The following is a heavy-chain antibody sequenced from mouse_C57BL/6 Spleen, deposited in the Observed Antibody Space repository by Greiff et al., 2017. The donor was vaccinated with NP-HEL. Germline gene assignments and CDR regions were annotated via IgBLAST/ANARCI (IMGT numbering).Heavy chain of an antibody. CDR2: IDPSDSYT. CDR1: GYTFTSYW. Sequence: QVQLKQPGAELVMPGASVKLSCKASGYTFTSYWMHWVKQRPGQGLEWIGEIDPSDSYTNYNQKFKGKSTLTVDKSSSTAYMQLSSLTSEDSAVYYCARGSYYWYFDVWGTGTTVTVSS. D-gene: IGHD2-12*01. CDR3: ARGSYYWYFDV. J-gene: IGHJ1*03. V-gene: IGHV1-69*01.